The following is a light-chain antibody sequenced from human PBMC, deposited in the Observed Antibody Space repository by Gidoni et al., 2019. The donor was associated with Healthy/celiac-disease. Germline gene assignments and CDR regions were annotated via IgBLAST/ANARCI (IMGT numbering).Light chain of an antibody. J-gene: IGKJ2*01. V-gene: IGKV3-15*01. CDR3: QQYNNWPYT. Sequence: EIVMTQSPATLSVSPWERATLSCRASQSVSSNLAWYQQKPGQAPRLLIYGASTRATGIPARFSGSGSGTEFTLTISSLQSEDFAVYYCQQYNNWPYTFXXXTKLEIK. CDR1: QSVSSN. CDR2: GAS.